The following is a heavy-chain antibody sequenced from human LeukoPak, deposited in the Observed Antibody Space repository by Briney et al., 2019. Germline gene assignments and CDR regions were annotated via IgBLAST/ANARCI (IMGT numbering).Heavy chain of an antibody. CDR3: ARDTDHYFDY. CDR1: GYTFTSYD. J-gene: IGHJ4*02. V-gene: IGHV1-8*03. CDR2: MNPNSGNT. Sequence: ASVKVSCRASGYTFTSYDINWVRQATGQGLEWMGWMNPNSGNTGYAQKFQGRVTITRNTSISTAYMELSSLRSDDTAVYYCARDTDHYFDYWGQGTLVTVSS. D-gene: IGHD2-8*02.